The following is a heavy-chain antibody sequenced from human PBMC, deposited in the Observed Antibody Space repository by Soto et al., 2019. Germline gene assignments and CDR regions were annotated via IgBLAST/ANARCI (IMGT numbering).Heavy chain of an antibody. Sequence: QVQLQESGPGLVKPSQTLSLACSVTGYSMERSGDYWSWIRQLPGQGLEWLGYIFFSGTTCYNPSFKSRVIMSVDTSRNQFFLNLTAVTAADTGVYYCARELLAPTRGWFDPWGQGTLVRVSS. V-gene: IGHV4-31*03. CDR3: ARELLAPTRGWFDP. CDR1: GYSMERSGDY. J-gene: IGHJ5*02. D-gene: IGHD2-8*02. CDR2: IFFSGTT.